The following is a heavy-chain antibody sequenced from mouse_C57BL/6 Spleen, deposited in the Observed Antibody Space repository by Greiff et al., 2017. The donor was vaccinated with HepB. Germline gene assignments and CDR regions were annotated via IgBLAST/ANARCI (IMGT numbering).Heavy chain of an antibody. CDR1: GYAFTNYL. CDR2: INPGSGGT. CDR3: ARDGNYLYYAMDY. J-gene: IGHJ4*01. Sequence: QVQLKESGAELVRPGTSVKVSCKASGYAFTNYLIEWVKQRPGQGLEWIGVINPGSGGTNYNEKFKGKATLTADKSSSTAYMQLSSLTSEDSAVYFCARDGNYLYYAMDYWGQGTSVTVSS. D-gene: IGHD2-1*01. V-gene: IGHV1-54*01.